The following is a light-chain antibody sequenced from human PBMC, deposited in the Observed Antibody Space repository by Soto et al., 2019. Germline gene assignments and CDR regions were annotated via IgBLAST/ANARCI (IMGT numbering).Light chain of an antibody. J-gene: IGLJ2*01. CDR2: EDS. CDR1: SKDVGSYNL. Sequence: QSVLTQPASVSGSPGQSITISCTGSSKDVGSYNLVSWYQQYSGKAPKLMFFEDSKRPSGVSSRFSGSKSGNSASLTISGLQAEDEAHYYCCSYAGSSTFGVLFGGGTKLTVL. CDR3: CSYAGSSTFGVL. V-gene: IGLV2-23*02.